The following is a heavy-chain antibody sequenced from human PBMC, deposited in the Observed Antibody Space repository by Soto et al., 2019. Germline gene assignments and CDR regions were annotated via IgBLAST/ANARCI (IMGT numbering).Heavy chain of an antibody. Sequence: PGGSLRLSCAASGFTFSSYGMHWVRQAPGKGLEWVAVISYDGSNKYYADSVKGRFTISRDNSKNTLYLQMNSLRAEDTAVYYCARDKWLGYYFDYWGQGTLVTVSS. J-gene: IGHJ4*02. CDR2: ISYDGSNK. CDR3: ARDKWLGYYFDY. CDR1: GFTFSSYG. D-gene: IGHD6-19*01. V-gene: IGHV3-30*03.